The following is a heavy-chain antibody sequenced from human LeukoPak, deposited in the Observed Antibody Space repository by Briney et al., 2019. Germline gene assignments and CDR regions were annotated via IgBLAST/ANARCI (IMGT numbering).Heavy chain of an antibody. D-gene: IGHD1-1*01. Sequence: GGSLRLSCEASGFTFGNYWMTWVRQAPGKGLEWVANIKEDGSVKRYLDSVKGRFTISRDNAKKSLYLQMNSLRADDTALYYCVRDGDNWNDFDYWGQGSLATVSS. J-gene: IGHJ4*02. CDR1: GFTFGNYW. CDR3: VRDGDNWNDFDY. V-gene: IGHV3-7*01. CDR2: IKEDGSVK.